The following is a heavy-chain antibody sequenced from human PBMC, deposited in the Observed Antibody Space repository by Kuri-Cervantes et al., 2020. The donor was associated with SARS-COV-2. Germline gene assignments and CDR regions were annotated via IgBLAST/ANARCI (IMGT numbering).Heavy chain of an antibody. CDR3: ARTTVTTALDY. J-gene: IGHJ4*02. CDR1: GFSLSNARMG. CDR2: IFSNDEK. Sequence: SGPTLVKPTETLTLTCTVSGFSLSNARMGVSWIRQPPGKALEWLAHIFSNDEKYYSTSLKTRLTISKDTSKNQVVLTMTNMDPVDTATYYCARTTVTTALDYWGQGTLVTVSS. D-gene: IGHD4-17*01. V-gene: IGHV2-26*01.